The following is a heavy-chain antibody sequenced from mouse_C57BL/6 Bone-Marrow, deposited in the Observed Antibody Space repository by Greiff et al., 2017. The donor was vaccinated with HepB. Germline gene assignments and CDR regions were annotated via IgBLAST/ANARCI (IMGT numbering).Heavy chain of an antibody. D-gene: IGHD2-9*01. CDR2: INPNNGGT. CDR3: PFYGSLMDY. CDR1: GYTFTDYN. V-gene: IGHV1-18*01. Sequence: EVQLQQSGPELVKPGASVKIPCKASGYTFTDYNMDWVKQSHGKSLEWIGDINPNNGGTIYNQKFKGKATLTVDKSSSTAYMELRSLTSEDTAVYYCPFYGSLMDYWGQGTSVTVSS. J-gene: IGHJ4*01.